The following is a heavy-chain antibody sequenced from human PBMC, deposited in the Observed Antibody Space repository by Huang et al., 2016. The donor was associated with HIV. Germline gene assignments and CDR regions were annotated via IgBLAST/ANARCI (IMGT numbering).Heavy chain of an antibody. J-gene: IGHJ4*02. D-gene: IGHD3-16*01. V-gene: IGHV4-34*01. CDR2: IKHSGRT. CDR3: ARGRGDARGFLGLDF. Sequence: QVQLHQWGAGLLKPSETLSLTCAVYGGSFSGPNGTWLRQTPGKGLGWIGEIKHSGRTNYSPSLKRRVTRSLDTSKNQFSLRLRSVTAADTAVYYCARGRGDARGFLGLDFWGQGTLVTVSS. CDR1: GGSFSGPN.